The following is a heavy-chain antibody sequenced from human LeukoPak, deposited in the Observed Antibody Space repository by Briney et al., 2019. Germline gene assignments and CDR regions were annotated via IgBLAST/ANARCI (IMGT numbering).Heavy chain of an antibody. Sequence: GASVKVSCKASGGTFSSYAISWVRQAPGQGLEWMGGIIPIFGTANYAQKFQGRVTITADESTSTAYMELSSLRSEDTAVYYCARRNYYDSSGYYYVPLDYWGQGTLVTVSS. D-gene: IGHD3-22*01. V-gene: IGHV1-69*13. CDR1: GGTFSSYA. J-gene: IGHJ4*02. CDR2: IIPIFGTA. CDR3: ARRNYYDSSGYYYVPLDY.